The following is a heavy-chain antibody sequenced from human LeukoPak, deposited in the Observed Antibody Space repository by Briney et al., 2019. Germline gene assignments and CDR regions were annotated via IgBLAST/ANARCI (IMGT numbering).Heavy chain of an antibody. CDR3: ARHIDGGTVTSAFDI. D-gene: IGHD4-17*01. Sequence: SETLSLTCAVYGGSFSGYYWSWIRQPPGKGLEWIGSIYYSGSAYYNPSLKSRVTISVDTSKNQFSLKLSSVTAADTAVYYCARHIDGGTVTSAFDIWGQGTMVTVSS. J-gene: IGHJ3*02. CDR1: GGSFSGYY. V-gene: IGHV4-34*01. CDR2: IYYSGSA.